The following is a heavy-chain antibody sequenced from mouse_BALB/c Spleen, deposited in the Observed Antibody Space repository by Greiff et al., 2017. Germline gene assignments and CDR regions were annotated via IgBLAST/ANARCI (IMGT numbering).Heavy chain of an antibody. V-gene: IGHV5-12-2*01. CDR1: GFTFSSYT. J-gene: IGHJ1*01. CDR3: ARPYYYGSNWYFDV. Sequence: EVKLQESGGGLVQPGGSLKLSCAASGFTFSSYTMSWVRQTPEKRLEWVAYISNGGGSTYYPDTVKGRFTISRDNAKNTLYLQMSSLKSEDTAMYYCARPYYYGSNWYFDVWGAGTTVTVSS. CDR2: ISNGGGST. D-gene: IGHD1-1*01.